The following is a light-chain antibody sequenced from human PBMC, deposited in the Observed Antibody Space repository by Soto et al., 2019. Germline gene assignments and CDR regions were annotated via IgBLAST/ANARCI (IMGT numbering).Light chain of an antibody. CDR2: ADN. J-gene: IGLJ2*01. Sequence: QSLLTQPPSVSGAPGQRVTISFTGSSSSIGAGYGVHWYQQFPGTAPRLLIYADNNRPSGVPERFSGSKSGSSASLAITGLLAEDEADYYCQSYDSSLHVVFGGGTKLTVL. CDR3: QSYDSSLHVV. V-gene: IGLV1-40*01. CDR1: SSSIGAGYG.